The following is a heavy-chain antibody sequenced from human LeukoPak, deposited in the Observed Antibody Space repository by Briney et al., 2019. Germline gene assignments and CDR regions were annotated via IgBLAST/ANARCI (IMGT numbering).Heavy chain of an antibody. CDR2: IYTSGST. J-gene: IGHJ4*02. Sequence: SETLFLTCTVSGGSISSYYWSWIRQPAGKGLEWIGRIYTSGSTNYNPSLRSRVTMSVDTSKNQFSLKLSSVTAADTAVYYCARDNCSSTSCYNNYFDYWGQGTLVTVSS. CDR3: ARDNCSSTSCYNNYFDY. CDR1: GGSISSYY. V-gene: IGHV4-4*07. D-gene: IGHD2-2*02.